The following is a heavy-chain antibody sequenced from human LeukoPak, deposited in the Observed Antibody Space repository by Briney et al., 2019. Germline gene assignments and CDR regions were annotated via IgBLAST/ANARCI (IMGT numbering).Heavy chain of an antibody. Sequence: GESLKISCKGSGYDFTTYWIGWVRQMPGKGLEWMGILYPGDSETRYSPPFQGQVTISADKSISTAYLQWTSLKASDTAMYYCARPKGSSSSFDYWGQGTLVTVSS. D-gene: IGHD6-6*01. CDR3: ARPKGSSSSFDY. CDR1: GYDFTTYW. CDR2: LYPGDSET. J-gene: IGHJ4*02. V-gene: IGHV5-51*01.